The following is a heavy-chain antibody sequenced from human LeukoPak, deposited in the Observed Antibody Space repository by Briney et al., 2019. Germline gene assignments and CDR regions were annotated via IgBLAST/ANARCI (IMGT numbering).Heavy chain of an antibody. CDR3: ASKTGKTGTYD. V-gene: IGHV3-23*01. D-gene: IGHD1-1*01. J-gene: IGHJ4*02. CDR2: IDRSGANT. CDR1: GFNFFDYV. Sequence: GGFLRLSCVVSGFNFFDYVMIWVRQAPGKGLEWVSSIDRSGANTYYADFVKGQFTISRDNSKNTLFLQMNSLRAEDTAVYYCASKTGKTGTYDWGQGTLVTVSS.